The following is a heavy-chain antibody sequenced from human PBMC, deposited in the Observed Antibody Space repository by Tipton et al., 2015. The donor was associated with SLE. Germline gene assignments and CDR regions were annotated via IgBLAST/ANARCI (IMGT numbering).Heavy chain of an antibody. CDR1: GGSFSGYY. Sequence: TLSLTCAVYGGSFSGYYWSWIRQTPGKGLEWIGEINHSGSTNYNPSLKSRVTISVDTSKNQFSLKLSSVTAADTAVYYCACKSPHNYALDYWGQGTLVTVSS. D-gene: IGHD4-11*01. V-gene: IGHV4-34*01. J-gene: IGHJ4*02. CDR2: INHSGST. CDR3: ACKSPHNYALDY.